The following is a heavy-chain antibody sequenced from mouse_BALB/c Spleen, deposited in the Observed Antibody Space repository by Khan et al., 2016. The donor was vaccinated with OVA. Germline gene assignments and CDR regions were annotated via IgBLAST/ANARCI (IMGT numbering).Heavy chain of an antibody. CDR3: ASHLTGSFTY. CDR2: ISSDGDYT. Sequence: EVELVESGGDLVNPGGSLKLSCAASGFTFSSYSMSWVRQTPDKRLEWVATISSDGDYTYYPDSVKGRFTISRDNAKNTLYLQMSSHKSENTAMYYDASHLTGSFTYWGQGTLVTVSA. D-gene: IGHD4-1*01. CDR1: GFTFSSYS. J-gene: IGHJ3*01. V-gene: IGHV5-6*01.